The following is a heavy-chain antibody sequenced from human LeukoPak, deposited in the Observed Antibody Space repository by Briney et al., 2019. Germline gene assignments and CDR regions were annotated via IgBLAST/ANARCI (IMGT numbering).Heavy chain of an antibody. V-gene: IGHV1-8*01. CDR3: TRAVRNQLLSEY. CDR1: GYTFSNYD. J-gene: IGHJ4*02. Sequence: GASVRVSCKASGYTFSNYDVTWVRQAPGQGLEYMGWMNPNSGNTGFAQKFRGRVTMTSDASTTSAFMELMRLTSEDTAVYYCTRAVRNQLLSEYWGEGTRITVSS. D-gene: IGHD2-2*01. CDR2: MNPNSGNT.